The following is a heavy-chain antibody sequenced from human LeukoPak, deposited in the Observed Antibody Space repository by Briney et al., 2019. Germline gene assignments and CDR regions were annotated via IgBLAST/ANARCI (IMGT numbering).Heavy chain of an antibody. J-gene: IGHJ4*02. V-gene: IGHV4-39*01. CDR1: GGSISSSSYY. CDR2: IYYSGST. CDR3: GRNWGGTYYYGSGPRDYFDH. D-gene: IGHD3-10*01. Sequence: PSETLSLTCTVSGGSISSSSYYWGWIRQPPGKGLEWIGSIYYSGSTYYNPSLKSRVTISVDTSKNQFFLKRSSVTAADTAVYYCGRNWGGTYYYGSGPRDYFDHWGQGTLVTGSS.